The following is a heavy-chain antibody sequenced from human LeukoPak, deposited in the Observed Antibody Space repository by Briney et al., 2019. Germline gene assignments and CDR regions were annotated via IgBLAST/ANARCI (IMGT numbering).Heavy chain of an antibody. Sequence: PPGGSLRLSCAASGFTFNSYAMSWVRQAPGKGLEWVSAISGSGGSTYYADSMRGRFTISRDNSKNTLYLQMNSLRAEDTAVYYCAKTPGYTTVTSHDYWGQGTLVTVSP. CDR3: AKTPGYTTVTSHDY. V-gene: IGHV3-23*01. D-gene: IGHD4-17*01. CDR2: ISGSGGST. CDR1: GFTFNSYA. J-gene: IGHJ4*02.